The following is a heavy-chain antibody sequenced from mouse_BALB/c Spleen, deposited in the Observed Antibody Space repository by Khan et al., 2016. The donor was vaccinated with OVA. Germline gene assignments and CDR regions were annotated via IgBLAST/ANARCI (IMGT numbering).Heavy chain of an antibody. V-gene: IGHV5-9*02. Sequence: EVELVESGGGLVKPGGSLKLSCAPSGFAFSSYDMSWVRQTPEKRLEWVATISGTGIYTYYPDSVKGRFTISRDNVRNTLYLQMSSLRSEDTALYYCARPSYYGNPWFTYWGQGTLVTGSA. CDR3: ARPSYYGNPWFTY. CDR1: GFAFSSYD. D-gene: IGHD2-10*01. J-gene: IGHJ3*01. CDR2: ISGTGIYT.